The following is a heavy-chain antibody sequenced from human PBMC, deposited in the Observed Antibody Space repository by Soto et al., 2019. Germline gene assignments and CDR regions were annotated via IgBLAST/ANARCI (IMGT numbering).Heavy chain of an antibody. J-gene: IGHJ6*01. Sequence: QVQLVQSGDEVRKPGSSVKVSCKASGYILVNYGITCVRQAPGQGLEWMGWISPDSGNTHYASKVQGRLTMTTDTSTSTAYMDRGSLISGDTGVYYCAMVDNYVRPTTSDVCGQGATVTVSS. CDR1: GYILVNYG. D-gene: IGHD3-16*01. CDR2: ISPDSGNT. CDR3: AMVDNYVRPTTSDV. V-gene: IGHV1-18*01.